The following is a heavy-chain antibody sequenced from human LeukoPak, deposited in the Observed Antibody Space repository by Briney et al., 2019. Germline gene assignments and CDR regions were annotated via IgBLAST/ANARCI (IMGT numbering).Heavy chain of an antibody. D-gene: IGHD2-15*01. CDR3: VRDRGTYRPIDY. CDR1: AFSLNAYN. CDR2: ISYTGTYI. V-gene: IGHV3-21*04. Sequence: GGSLRLSCAASAFSLNAYNMNWVRQAPGKGLEWVSSISYTGTYIYYADSVKGRFTISRDNAQNSLYLQMNSLRAEDTAIYSCVRDRGTYRPIDYWGQGTLVTVSS. J-gene: IGHJ4*02.